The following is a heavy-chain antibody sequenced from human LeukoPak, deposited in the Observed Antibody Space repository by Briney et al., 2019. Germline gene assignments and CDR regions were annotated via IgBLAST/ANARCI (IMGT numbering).Heavy chain of an antibody. CDR1: GFTFSTYA. D-gene: IGHD5-12*01. CDR2: IHNDAVGT. Sequence: LAGGSLRLSCAAPGFTFSTYAMSWVRQAPGKGLEWVSLIHNDAVGTYYAGSVKGRFTISRDNAKNSLYLQMNSLRAEDTAVYYCARVGRGVATTVYYFDYWGQGTLVTVSS. CDR3: ARVGRGVATTVYYFDY. J-gene: IGHJ4*02. V-gene: IGHV3-23*01.